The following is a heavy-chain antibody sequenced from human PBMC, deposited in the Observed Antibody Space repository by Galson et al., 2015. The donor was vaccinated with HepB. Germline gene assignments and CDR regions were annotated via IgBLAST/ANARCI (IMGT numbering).Heavy chain of an antibody. V-gene: IGHV1-69*02. Sequence: SVKVSCKASGGTFSSYTISWVRQAPGQGLEWMGRIIPILGIANYAQKFQGRVTITADKSTSTAYMELSSLRSEDTAVYYCARAGMVRGEYYYYGMDVWGQGTTVTVSS. J-gene: IGHJ6*02. CDR3: ARAGMVRGEYYYYGMDV. D-gene: IGHD3-10*01. CDR2: IIPILGIA. CDR1: GGTFSSYT.